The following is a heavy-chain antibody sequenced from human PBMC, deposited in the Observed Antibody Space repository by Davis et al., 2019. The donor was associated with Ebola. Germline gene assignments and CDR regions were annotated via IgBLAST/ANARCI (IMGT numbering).Heavy chain of an antibody. CDR2: VTSSGGGT. J-gene: IGHJ6*04. CDR3: AKGGSGWPSDYSYGMGV. D-gene: IGHD6-19*01. Sequence: GRSLRLSCAASGFTFSSYAMTWARQAPGKGLEWVSAVTSSGGGTYYADSVKGRFTISRDNSKNTLYLQMNSLRVEDTAVYYCAKGGSGWPSDYSYGMGVWGKGTTVTVSS. V-gene: IGHV3-23*01. CDR1: GFTFSSYA.